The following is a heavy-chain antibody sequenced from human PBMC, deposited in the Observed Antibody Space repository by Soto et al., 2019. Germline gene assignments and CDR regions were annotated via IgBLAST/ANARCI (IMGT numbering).Heavy chain of an antibody. D-gene: IGHD2-2*01. CDR1: GFTFSDYY. CDR2: ISSSSSYT. CDR3: ARESRDCSSTSCSFDAFDI. V-gene: IGHV3-11*06. J-gene: IGHJ3*02. Sequence: QVQLVESGGGLVKPGGSLRLSCAASGFTFSDYYMSWIRQAPGKGLEWVSYISSSSSYTNYADSVKGRFTISRDNAKNSLYLQMNILRAEDTAVYYCARESRDCSSTSCSFDAFDIWGQGTMVTVSS.